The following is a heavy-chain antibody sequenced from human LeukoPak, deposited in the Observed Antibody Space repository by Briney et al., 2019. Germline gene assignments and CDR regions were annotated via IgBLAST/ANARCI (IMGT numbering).Heavy chain of an antibody. D-gene: IGHD2-2*02. CDR1: GYTFTSYY. CDR2: VNPSGGST. CDR3: ARESNLYCSSTSCYRDAFDI. V-gene: IGHV1-46*01. J-gene: IGHJ3*02. Sequence: ASVKVSCKASGYTFTSYYIHWVRQAPGQGLEWMGIVNPSGGSTSYAQRFQGRVTMTRDTSTSTVYMEVSSLRSEDTAVYYCARESNLYCSSTSCYRDAFDIWGQGTMVTVSS.